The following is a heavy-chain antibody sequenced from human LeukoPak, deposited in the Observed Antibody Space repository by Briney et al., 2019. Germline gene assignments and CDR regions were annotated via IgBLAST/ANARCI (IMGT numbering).Heavy chain of an antibody. J-gene: IGHJ4*02. CDR3: ARHVRSGYNFLDY. V-gene: IGHV4-59*08. Sequence: PSETLSLTCTVSGGSMSNYYWSWIRQAPGKGLEWIGYIYFSGSSNYNPSLKSRVTMSVDTSKNQFSLKLSSVTAADTAVYYCARHVRSGYNFLDYWGQGNLVTVSS. CDR2: IYFSGSS. D-gene: IGHD5-24*01. CDR1: GGSMSNYY.